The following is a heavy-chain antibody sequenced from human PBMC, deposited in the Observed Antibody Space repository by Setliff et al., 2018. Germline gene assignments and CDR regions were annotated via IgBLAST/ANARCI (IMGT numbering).Heavy chain of an antibody. J-gene: IGHJ4*02. V-gene: IGHV4-38-2*01. CDR2: IFQSGIT. CDR3: ARLGGLLVATMPFDY. CDR1: GFSITNGYY. Sequence: VTPSETLSLTCAVSGFSITNGYYWGWIRQSPGRGLEWIANIFQSGITFYNPSLKSRVTMSLDTSTNQFSLKLRSVTAADTAVYYCARLGGLLVATMPFDYWGQGIPVTVSS. D-gene: IGHD5-12*01.